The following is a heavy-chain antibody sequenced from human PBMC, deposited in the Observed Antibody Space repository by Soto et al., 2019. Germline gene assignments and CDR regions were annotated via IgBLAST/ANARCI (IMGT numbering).Heavy chain of an antibody. V-gene: IGHV4-30-4*01. CDR2: IYYSGST. Sequence: SGGYIIVGGDCLSWIHQPPGNCLEWIGYIYYSGSTYYNPSLKSRVTISVDTSKNQFSLKLSSVTAADTAVYYCARESYDSSGYYGYYFAYWGQGTPVPSPQ. D-gene: IGHD3-22*01. CDR1: GGYIIVGGDC. CDR3: ARESYDSSGYYGYYFAY. J-gene: IGHJ4*02.